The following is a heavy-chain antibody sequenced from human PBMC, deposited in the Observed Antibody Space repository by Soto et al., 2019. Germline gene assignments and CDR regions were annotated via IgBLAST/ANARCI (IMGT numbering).Heavy chain of an antibody. D-gene: IGHD3-3*01. J-gene: IGHJ4*02. CDR1: GYTFTSYA. CDR3: ARVSLYDFWSGYSIDY. Sequence: QVQLVRSGAEVKKPGASVKVSCKASGYTFTSYAMHWVRQAPGQRLEWIGWINAGNGNTKYSQKFQGRVTITRDTSASTAYMELSSLRSEDTAVYYCARVSLYDFWSGYSIDYWGQGTLVTVSS. V-gene: IGHV1-3*01. CDR2: INAGNGNT.